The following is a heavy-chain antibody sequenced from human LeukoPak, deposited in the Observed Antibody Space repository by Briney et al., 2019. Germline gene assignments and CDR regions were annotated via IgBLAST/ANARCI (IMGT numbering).Heavy chain of an antibody. J-gene: IGHJ4*02. CDR3: ARDSYDILTGYYQGDY. Sequence: GGSLRLSCAASGFTVSSNYMSWVRQAPGKGLEWVSVIYSGGSTYYADSVRGRFTISRDNSKNTLYLQMNSLRAEDTAVYYCARDSYDILTGYYQGDYWGQGTLVTVSS. CDR1: GFTVSSNY. CDR2: IYSGGST. D-gene: IGHD3-9*01. V-gene: IGHV3-66*01.